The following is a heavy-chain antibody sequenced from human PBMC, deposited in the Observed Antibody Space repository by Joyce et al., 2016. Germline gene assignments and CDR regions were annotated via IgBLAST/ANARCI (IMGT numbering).Heavy chain of an antibody. CDR1: GFTFVGYA. D-gene: IGHD6-13*01. J-gene: IGHJ5*02. CDR2: IGTGSRGT. V-gene: IGHV3-23*01. CDR3: VRPRVAVAGTRWFDP. Sequence: EVQLLESGGGLVQPGGSLRLSCAASGFTFVGYAMSWVRQAPGKVLEWVSAIGTGSRGTHYADSVGVRFTISRDDSDNSLYLHMSGLRSDDTAVYYCVRPRVAVAGTRWFDPWGQGTLVTVSS.